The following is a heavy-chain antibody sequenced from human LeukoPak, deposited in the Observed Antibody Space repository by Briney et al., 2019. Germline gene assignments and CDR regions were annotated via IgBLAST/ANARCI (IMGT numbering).Heavy chain of an antibody. CDR1: EFTFSSYI. V-gene: IGHV3-30-3*01. Sequence: GGSLRLSCAASEFTFSSYIVHWVRQAPGKGLEWVAVISYDGSNKYYADSVKGRFTISRDNSKNTLYLQMNSLRPEDTAVYYCARDRTGDSVCDYWGQGTLVTVSS. D-gene: IGHD4-17*01. CDR2: ISYDGSNK. CDR3: ARDRTGDSVCDY. J-gene: IGHJ4*02.